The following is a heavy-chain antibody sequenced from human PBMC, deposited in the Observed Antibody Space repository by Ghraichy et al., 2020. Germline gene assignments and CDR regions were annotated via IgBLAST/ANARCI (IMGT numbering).Heavy chain of an antibody. D-gene: IGHD6-19*01. J-gene: IGHJ4*02. Sequence: GGSLRLSCAASGFTFSHYWMSWVRQAPGKGLEWVANIKQDGGEKYYVVSVKGRFTISRDNAKNSLYLQMNSLRAEDAAVYYCVREGQWLVPSFDYWGQGTLVTVSS. CDR1: GFTFSHYW. CDR3: VREGQWLVPSFDY. V-gene: IGHV3-7*01. CDR2: IKQDGGEK.